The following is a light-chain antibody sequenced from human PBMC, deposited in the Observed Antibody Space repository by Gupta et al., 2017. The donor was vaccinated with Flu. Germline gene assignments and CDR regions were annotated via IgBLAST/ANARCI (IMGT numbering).Light chain of an antibody. CDR3: QGWDSSGNVL. V-gene: IGLV3-21*02. CDR2: DDT. J-gene: IGLJ3*02. CDR1: NIGSKS. Sequence: YVLTQPLSVSVAPGQTASITCGGDNIGSKSVHWYQPKTGQALVLVVYDDTNRPPGVPERFSGSNSGSTATLTISRGEDGEEDDYHCQGWDSSGNVLFGGGTKLAVL.